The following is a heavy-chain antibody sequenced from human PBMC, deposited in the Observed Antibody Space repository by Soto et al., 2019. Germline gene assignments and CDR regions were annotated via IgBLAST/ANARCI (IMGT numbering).Heavy chain of an antibody. Sequence: SETLSLTCTVSGYSISSGYHWAWIRQPPGKGLEWLGSVHYSGNTYYNPSLKSRLTISVDKSKNQFSLKLSSVTAADTAVYYCARRTIVLMVYAIRSWFDPWGQGTLVTVSS. CDR2: VHYSGNT. CDR3: ARRTIVLMVYAIRSWFDP. D-gene: IGHD2-8*01. CDR1: GYSISSGYH. J-gene: IGHJ5*02. V-gene: IGHV4-38-2*02.